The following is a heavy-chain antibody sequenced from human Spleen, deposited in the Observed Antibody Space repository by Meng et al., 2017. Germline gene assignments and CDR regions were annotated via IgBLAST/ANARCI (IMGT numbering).Heavy chain of an antibody. J-gene: IGHJ4*02. V-gene: IGHV3-30*04. CDR1: GFTFSSYA. CDR3: AKTNWATVAGTYGYFDY. CDR2: ISYDGSNK. Sequence: GESLKISCAASGFTFSSYAMHWVRQAPGKGLEWVAVISYDGSNKYYADSVKGRFTISRDNSKNTLYLQMNSLRAEDTAVYYRAKTNWATVAGTYGYFDYWGQGTLVTVSS. D-gene: IGHD6-19*01.